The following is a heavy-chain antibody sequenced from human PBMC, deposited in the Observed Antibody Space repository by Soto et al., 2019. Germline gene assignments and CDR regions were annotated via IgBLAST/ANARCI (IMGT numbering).Heavy chain of an antibody. CDR1: GFTFSNAR. CDR3: ATGGYYPDY. J-gene: IGHJ4*02. V-gene: IGHV3-15*01. Sequence: EMSLRRSCARSGFTFSNARMNWVRQAPGTGLEWVGRVKSKIHGGTTDYAAPVKGRFTISRDDSENTVFLQMNSLKTADTAVYYCATGGYYPDYWGQGALVTVSS. D-gene: IGHD3-10*01. CDR2: VKSKIHGGTT.